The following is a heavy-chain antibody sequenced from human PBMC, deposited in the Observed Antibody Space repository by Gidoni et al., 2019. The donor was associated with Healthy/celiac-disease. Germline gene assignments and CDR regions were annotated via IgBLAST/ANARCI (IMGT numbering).Heavy chain of an antibody. CDR2: ISGSSGST. Sequence: EVQLLESGGGLVQPGGSLRLSCAASGFTFSSYSMSWVRQAPGKGLEWVSAISGSSGSTYDADSVKGRFTSSRDNSKNTLYLQMNSLRAEDTAVYYCAKVASTRVYSSEDAFDIWGQGTMVTVSS. CDR1: GFTFSSYS. D-gene: IGHD6-19*01. J-gene: IGHJ3*02. CDR3: AKVASTRVYSSEDAFDI. V-gene: IGHV3-23*01.